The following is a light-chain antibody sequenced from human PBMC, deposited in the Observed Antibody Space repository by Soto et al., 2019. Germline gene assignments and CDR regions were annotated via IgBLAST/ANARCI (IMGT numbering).Light chain of an antibody. J-gene: IGLJ2*01. CDR2: EVT. CDR1: SGDVGAYKF. Sequence: QSVMSQLASVSGSPGQSITISCPGTSGDVGAYKFVSWYQQHPGTAPKLIITEVTDRPTGVSYRLSGSKTGNAASLTICGIPAEDEAEYYCISNTARTSVAVGG. CDR3: ISNTARTSVA. V-gene: IGLV2-14*01.